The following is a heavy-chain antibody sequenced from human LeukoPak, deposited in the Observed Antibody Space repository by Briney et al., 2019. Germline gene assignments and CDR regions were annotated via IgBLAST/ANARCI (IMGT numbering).Heavy chain of an antibody. D-gene: IGHD6-13*01. V-gene: IGHV5-51*01. CDR3: FGGIAAAGTGGSFDY. J-gene: IGHJ4*02. Sequence: GESLKISCKGSGYSFTSYWIGWVRQMPGKGLEWMGIIYPGDSDTRYSPSFQGQVTISADKSISTAYLQWSSLKASDTAMYYCFGGIAAAGTGGSFDYWGQGTLVTVSS. CDR1: GYSFTSYW. CDR2: IYPGDSDT.